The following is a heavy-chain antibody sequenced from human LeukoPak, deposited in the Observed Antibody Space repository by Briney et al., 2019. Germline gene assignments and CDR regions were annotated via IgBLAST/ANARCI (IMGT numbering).Heavy chain of an antibody. CDR2: ISYDGSNK. D-gene: IGHD1-26*01. V-gene: IGHV3-30*18. CDR3: ANNGDSGSPGY. Sequence: GGSLRLSCAASGFTFSSYGMHWVRQAPGKGLEWVAVISYDGSNKYYADSVKGRFTIYRDNSKNTLYLQMNSLRAEDTAVYYCANNGDSGSPGYWGQGTLVTVSS. J-gene: IGHJ4*02. CDR1: GFTFSSYG.